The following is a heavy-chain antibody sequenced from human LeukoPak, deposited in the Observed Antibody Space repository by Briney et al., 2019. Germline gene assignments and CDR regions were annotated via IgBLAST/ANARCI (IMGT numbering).Heavy chain of an antibody. D-gene: IGHD4-17*01. V-gene: IGHV4-31*03. J-gene: IGHJ6*02. CDR2: IYYSGTT. CDR3: ARDALRYGMDV. CDR1: GGSISNHNYY. Sequence: SETLSLTCTVSGGSISNHNYYWSWIRQHPGKGLEWIGYIYYSGTTYYNPSLKSRVTISVDTSKNQFSLKLSSMTAADTAVYYCARDALRYGMDVWGQGTTVTVSS.